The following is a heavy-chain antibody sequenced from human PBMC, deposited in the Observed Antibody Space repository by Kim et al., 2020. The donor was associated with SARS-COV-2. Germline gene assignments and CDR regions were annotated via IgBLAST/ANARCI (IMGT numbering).Heavy chain of an antibody. Sequence: GGSLRLSCAASGFTFSSYEMNWVRRAPGKGLEWISYISSSGDTTYYAASVKGRFTISRDNAKNSLFLQMNSLTADDTAVYYCARGDEGYYYGMDVWGQGTTVAVSS. CDR1: GFTFSSYE. CDR3: ARGDEGYYYGMDV. V-gene: IGHV3-48*03. J-gene: IGHJ6*01. CDR2: ISSSGDTT.